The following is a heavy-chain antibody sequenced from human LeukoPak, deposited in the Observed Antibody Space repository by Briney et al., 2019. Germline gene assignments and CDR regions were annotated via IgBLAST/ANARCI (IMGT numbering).Heavy chain of an antibody. D-gene: IGHD3-22*01. Sequence: ASVKVSCKASGYTFTSYGISWVRQAPGQGLEWMGGIIPIFGTANYAQKFQGRVTITADESTSTAYMELSSLRSEDTAVYYCARAPYYYDSSGPFDYWGQGTLVTVSS. CDR2: IIPIFGTA. CDR1: GYTFTSYG. CDR3: ARAPYYYDSSGPFDY. V-gene: IGHV1-69*13. J-gene: IGHJ4*02.